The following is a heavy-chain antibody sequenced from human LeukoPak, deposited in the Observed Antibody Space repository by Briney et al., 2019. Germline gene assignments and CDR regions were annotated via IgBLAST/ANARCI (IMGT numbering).Heavy chain of an antibody. D-gene: IGHD1-1*01. J-gene: IGHJ6*03. V-gene: IGHV4-59*01. CDR1: DDSITMYY. Sequence: PSETLSLTCSVSDDSITMYYWTWIRQPPGKGLEWIGYVDHTGSTNFNPSLNGRVSIPRDTTKNLFSLRLRSVTAADTAVYFCARGRVSSSTWYSTYYYYFYMDVWGKGTTVTVSS. CDR3: ARGRVSSSTWYSTYYYYFYMDV. CDR2: VDHTGST.